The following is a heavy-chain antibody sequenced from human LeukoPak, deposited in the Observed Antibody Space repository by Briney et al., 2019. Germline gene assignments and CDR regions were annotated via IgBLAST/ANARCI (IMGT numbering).Heavy chain of an antibody. D-gene: IGHD5-12*01. CDR1: GFTFSSYA. CDR2: ISSNGGST. CDR3: ASPYSGYDYNFDH. J-gene: IGHJ4*02. V-gene: IGHV3-64D*06. Sequence: GSLGLSRSGSGFTFSSYAMDWVRQAPRKGPGYVSSISSNGGSTYYADSVKGRFTISRDNSKNTLFLQMSSLRTEDTAVYYCASPYSGYDYNFDHWGQGTLVTVSS.